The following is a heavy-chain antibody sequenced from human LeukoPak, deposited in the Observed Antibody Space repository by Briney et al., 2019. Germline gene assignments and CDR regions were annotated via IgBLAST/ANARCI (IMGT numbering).Heavy chain of an antibody. CDR2: ISGSGGST. CDR3: AKSGGSSIPRFFDL. CDR1: GFTFSSYA. Sequence: GGSLRLSCAASGFTFSSYAMSWVRQAPGKGLEWVSSISGSGGSTYYADSVKGRFTISRDNSKSTLDLQMNSLRAEDTAVYYCAKSGGSSIPRFFDLWGRGTLVTVSS. V-gene: IGHV3-23*01. D-gene: IGHD1-26*01. J-gene: IGHJ2*01.